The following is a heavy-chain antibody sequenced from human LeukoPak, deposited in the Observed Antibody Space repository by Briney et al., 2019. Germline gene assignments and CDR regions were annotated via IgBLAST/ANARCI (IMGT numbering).Heavy chain of an antibody. J-gene: IGHJ4*02. Sequence: SETLSLTCTVSGSSISGYYWSCIRQPPGKGLEWTGYIYYSGSTNYNPSLKSRVTISVDTSKNQFSLKLSSVTAADTAVYYCASGRLGIFPGRWGQRTLVIVSS. CDR3: ASGRLGIFPGR. D-gene: IGHD3-16*01. CDR1: GSSISGYY. V-gene: IGHV4-59*01. CDR2: IYYSGST.